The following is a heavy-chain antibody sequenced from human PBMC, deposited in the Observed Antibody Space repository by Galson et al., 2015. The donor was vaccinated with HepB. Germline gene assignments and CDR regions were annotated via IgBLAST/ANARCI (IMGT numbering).Heavy chain of an antibody. CDR3: AREGVEKALDI. CDR1: GYTFIEYY. CDR2: FTPNSGDT. Sequence: SVKVSCKASGYTFIEYYIHWVRQAPGQGLEGGGGFTPNSGDTKFAQNFQGRVTMTRDTSISTVNAEPRRLSSDDTAVYYCAREGVEKALDIWGQGTIVTVSP. J-gene: IGHJ3*02. V-gene: IGHV1-2*02. D-gene: IGHD5-24*01.